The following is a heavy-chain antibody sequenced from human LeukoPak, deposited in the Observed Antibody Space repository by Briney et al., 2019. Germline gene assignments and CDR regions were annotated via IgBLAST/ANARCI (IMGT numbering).Heavy chain of an antibody. J-gene: IGHJ4*02. V-gene: IGHV3-30*18. Sequence: GGSLRLSCAASGFTFSSYGMHWVRQAPGKGLEWVAVISYDGSNKYYADSVKGRFTISRDNSKNTLYLQMNSLRAEDTAVYYCANGGRVRTYYYDSSGYPIDYWGQGTLVTVSS. CDR3: ANGGRVRTYYYDSSGYPIDY. D-gene: IGHD3-22*01. CDR1: GFTFSSYG. CDR2: ISYDGSNK.